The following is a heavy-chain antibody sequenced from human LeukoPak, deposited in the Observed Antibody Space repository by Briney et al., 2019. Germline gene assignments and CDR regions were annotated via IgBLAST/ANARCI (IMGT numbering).Heavy chain of an antibody. Sequence: SETLSPTCTVSGGSISSYYWSWIRQPAGKGLEWIGRIYTSGSTNYNPSLKSRVTISVDTSENQFSLKLTSVTAADTAVYFCAKYVSTGWFDPWGQGTLVTVSS. CDR2: IYTSGST. CDR1: GGSISSYY. D-gene: IGHD5/OR15-5a*01. V-gene: IGHV4-4*07. J-gene: IGHJ5*02. CDR3: AKYVSTGWFDP.